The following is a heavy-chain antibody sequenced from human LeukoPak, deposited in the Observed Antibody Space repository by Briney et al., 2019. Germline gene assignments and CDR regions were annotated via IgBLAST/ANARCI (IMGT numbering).Heavy chain of an antibody. Sequence: SVNVSCKASGFTFTSSAMQWVRQARGQRLEWIGWIVVGSGNTNYAQKFQERVTITRDMSTSTAYMELSSLRSEDTAVYYCAAESRPYSGSSRYGMDVWGQGTTVTVSS. CDR2: IVVGSGNT. CDR1: GFTFTSSA. D-gene: IGHD1-26*01. J-gene: IGHJ6*02. CDR3: AAESRPYSGSSRYGMDV. V-gene: IGHV1-58*02.